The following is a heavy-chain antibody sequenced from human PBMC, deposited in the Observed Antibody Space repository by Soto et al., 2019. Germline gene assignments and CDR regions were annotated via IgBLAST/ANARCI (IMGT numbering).Heavy chain of an antibody. D-gene: IGHD6-13*01. CDR2: INPTSGGT. Sequence: ASVKVSCKTSGYTFTGYYLHWVRQAPGQGLEWMGWINPTSGGTNYAQKFQGRVTMTRDTSISTAYMELTNLRSDDTAVYYCAREAAAGYYFDYWGHGTLVTVSS. CDR1: GYTFTGYY. V-gene: IGHV1-2*02. CDR3: AREAAAGYYFDY. J-gene: IGHJ4*01.